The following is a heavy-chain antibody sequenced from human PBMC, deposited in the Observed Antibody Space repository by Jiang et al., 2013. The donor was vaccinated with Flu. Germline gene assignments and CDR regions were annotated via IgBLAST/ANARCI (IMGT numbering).Heavy chain of an antibody. V-gene: IGHV4-31*03. CDR2: IYYSGST. CDR3: ASTFLGSYAFDI. Sequence: GSGLVKPSQTLSLTCTVSGGSISSGGYYWSWIRQHPGKGLEWIGYIYYSGSTYYNPSLKSRVTISVDTSKNQFSLKLSSVTAADTAVYYCASTFLGSYAFDIWGQGTMVTVSS. CDR1: GGSISSGGYY. J-gene: IGHJ3*02.